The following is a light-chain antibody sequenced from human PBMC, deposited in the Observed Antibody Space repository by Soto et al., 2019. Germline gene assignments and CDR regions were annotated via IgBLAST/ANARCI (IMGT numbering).Light chain of an antibody. Sequence: EIVMTQSPATQSVSPGERATLSCRPSQSVSSNLAWYQQKPGQAPRLLIYGASTRATGIPARFSGSGSGTEFTLTISSLQPDDFATYYCQQYTNYPWTFGQGTKVDIK. CDR3: QQYTNYPWT. CDR1: QSVSSN. J-gene: IGKJ1*01. V-gene: IGKV3-15*01. CDR2: GAS.